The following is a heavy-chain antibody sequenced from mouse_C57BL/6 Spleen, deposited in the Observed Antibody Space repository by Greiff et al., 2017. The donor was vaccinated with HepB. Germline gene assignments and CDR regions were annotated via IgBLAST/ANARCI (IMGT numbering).Heavy chain of an antibody. Sequence: QDQLQQSGAELVKPGASVKISCKASGYGFSSYWMNWVKQRPGKGLEWIGQIYPGDGDTNYNGKFKGKATLTADKSSSTAYMQLSSLTSEDSAVYFCARLLRSDYYAMDYWGQGTSVTVSS. D-gene: IGHD1-1*01. CDR3: ARLLRSDYYAMDY. CDR2: IYPGDGDT. V-gene: IGHV1-80*01. J-gene: IGHJ4*01. CDR1: GYGFSSYW.